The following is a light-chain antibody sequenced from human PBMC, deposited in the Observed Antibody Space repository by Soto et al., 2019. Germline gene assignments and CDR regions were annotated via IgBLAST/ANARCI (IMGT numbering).Light chain of an antibody. CDR1: QSVLYSSNNKNY. V-gene: IGKV4-1*01. Sequence: DIVMTQSPDSLAVSLGERATINCKSSQSVLYSSNNKNYLVWYQQKSGQPPKLLISWASTRESGVPDRFSGGGSGTDFTLNISSLQAEDVAVYYCQQYYSLPYTFGQGTKLEIK. CDR3: QQYYSLPYT. J-gene: IGKJ2*01. CDR2: WAS.